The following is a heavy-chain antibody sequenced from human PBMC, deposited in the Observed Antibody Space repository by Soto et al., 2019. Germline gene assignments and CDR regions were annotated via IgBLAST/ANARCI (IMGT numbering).Heavy chain of an antibody. D-gene: IGHD5-18*01. Sequence: EVQLLESGGGLVQPGGSLRLSCAASGFTFSIYAMTWVRQAPGKGLEWVSGLSSSGGTTHYADSVKGRFTISRDNSRNTLYLQMNSLSAEDTAVYYCVRDGYPAWVYGVDVWGQGTTVTVSS. CDR1: GFTFSIYA. CDR2: LSSSGGTT. V-gene: IGHV3-23*01. J-gene: IGHJ6*02. CDR3: VRDGYPAWVYGVDV.